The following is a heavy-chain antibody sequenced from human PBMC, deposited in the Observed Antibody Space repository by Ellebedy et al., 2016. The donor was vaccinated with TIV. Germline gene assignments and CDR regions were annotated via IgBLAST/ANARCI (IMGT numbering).Heavy chain of an antibody. CDR2: ISYDGSNK. Sequence: PGGSLRLSCAASGFTLSSYGMHWVRQAPGKGLEWVAVISYDGSNKYYADSVKGRFTISRDNSKNTLYLQMNSLRAEDTAVYYCAKDGVTVTFDYWGQGTLVTGSS. V-gene: IGHV3-30*18. J-gene: IGHJ4*02. D-gene: IGHD4-17*01. CDR1: GFTLSSYG. CDR3: AKDGVTVTFDY.